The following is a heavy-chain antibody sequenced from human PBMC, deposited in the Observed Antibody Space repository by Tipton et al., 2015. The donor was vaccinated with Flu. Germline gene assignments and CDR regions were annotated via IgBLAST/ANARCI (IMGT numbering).Heavy chain of an antibody. D-gene: IGHD6-19*01. CDR1: GGSISSYY. V-gene: IGHV4-59*01. CDR3: ARASIAVAGPDY. J-gene: IGHJ4*02. Sequence: TLSLTCTASGGSISSYYWSWIRQPPGKGLEWIGYIYYSGSTNYNPSLKSRVTISVDTSKNQFSLKLSSVTAADTAVYYCARASIAVAGPDYWGQGTLVTVSS. CDR2: IYYSGST.